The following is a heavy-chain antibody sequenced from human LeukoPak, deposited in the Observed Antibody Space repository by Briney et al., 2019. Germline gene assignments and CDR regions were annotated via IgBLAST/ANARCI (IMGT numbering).Heavy chain of an antibody. Sequence: GGSLRLSCAASGFTVSSNYMSWVRQAPGERPEWVSLIYSGGITYYADSVKGRFTISRDNTKNTLYPQMKSLRAEDTAVYYCALQRPLKGVWGQGTTVTVSS. CDR3: ALQRPLKGV. CDR2: IYSGGIT. CDR1: GFTVSSNY. J-gene: IGHJ6*02. V-gene: IGHV3-66*01. D-gene: IGHD1-1*01.